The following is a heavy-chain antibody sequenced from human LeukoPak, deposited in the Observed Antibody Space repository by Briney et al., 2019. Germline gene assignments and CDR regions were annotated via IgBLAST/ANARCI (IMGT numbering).Heavy chain of an antibody. CDR1: GYSISSGYY. CDR3: ARGTWRYYFDY. D-gene: IGHD3-3*01. J-gene: IGHJ4*02. CDR2: IYHSGST. V-gene: IGHV4-38-2*01. Sequence: SETLSLTCAVSGYSISSGYYWGWIRQPPGKGLEWIGSIYHSGSTYYNPSLKSRVTISVDTSKNQFSLKLSSVTAADTAVYYCARGTWRYYFDYWGQGTLVTVSS.